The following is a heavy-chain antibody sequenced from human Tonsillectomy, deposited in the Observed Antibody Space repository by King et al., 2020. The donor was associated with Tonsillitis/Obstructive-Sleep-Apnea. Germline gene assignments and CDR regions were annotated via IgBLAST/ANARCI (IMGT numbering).Heavy chain of an antibody. D-gene: IGHD3-22*01. CDR1: GYTFTSYD. Sequence: QLVQSGAEVKKPGASVKVSCKASGYTFTSYDITWVRQAPGQGLEWMGWSRPNNGDTNYAQKLQGRVTMTSDTSTSTAYMELRSLSSDDTAVYYCARDYYDSSGYYHGYFQHWGQGTLVTVSS. CDR2: SRPNNGDT. CDR3: ARDYYDSSGYYHGYFQH. J-gene: IGHJ1*01. V-gene: IGHV1-18*01.